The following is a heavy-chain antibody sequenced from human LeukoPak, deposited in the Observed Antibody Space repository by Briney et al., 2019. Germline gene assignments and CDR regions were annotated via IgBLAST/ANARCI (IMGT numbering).Heavy chain of an antibody. CDR1: GYIFTSNY. J-gene: IGHJ2*01. Sequence: ASVKVSCKASGYIFTSNYMHWVRQAPGQGLEWMGVINPSGGSTSYAQKFQGRVSMTRDTSTSTVYMELSSLISEDTAVYYCARDHYDYVWGSPLTSRYFDLWGRGTLVTVSS. CDR2: INPSGGST. CDR3: ARDHYDYVWGSPLTSRYFDL. V-gene: IGHV1-46*01. D-gene: IGHD3-16*01.